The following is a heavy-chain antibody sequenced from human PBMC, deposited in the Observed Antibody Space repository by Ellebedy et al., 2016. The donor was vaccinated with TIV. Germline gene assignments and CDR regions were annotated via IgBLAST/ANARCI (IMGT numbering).Heavy chain of an antibody. CDR3: AREVRGGGWYMDV. D-gene: IGHD6-19*01. Sequence: GESLKISCAASGFTSSDYWVHWVRQAPGQGLVWISRINGYWLQTAYADSVKGRFAISRDSAKNTLYLQMSSLRVGDTAVYYCAREVRGGGWYMDVWGKGTTVTVSS. J-gene: IGHJ6*03. CDR2: INGYWLQT. V-gene: IGHV3-74*03. CDR1: GFTSSDYW.